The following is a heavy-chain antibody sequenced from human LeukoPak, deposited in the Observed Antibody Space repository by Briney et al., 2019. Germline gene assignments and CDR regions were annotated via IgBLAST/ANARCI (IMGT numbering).Heavy chain of an antibody. Sequence: ASVKVSCKASGYTFTGYYMHWVRQAPGQGLEWMGRINPNSGGTNYAQKFQGRVTMTRDTSISTAYMELSRLRSDDTAVYYCASSDYGDYGDFDYWGQGTLVTVSS. J-gene: IGHJ4*02. CDR3: ASSDYGDYGDFDY. CDR2: INPNSGGT. D-gene: IGHD4-17*01. CDR1: GYTFTGYY. V-gene: IGHV1-2*06.